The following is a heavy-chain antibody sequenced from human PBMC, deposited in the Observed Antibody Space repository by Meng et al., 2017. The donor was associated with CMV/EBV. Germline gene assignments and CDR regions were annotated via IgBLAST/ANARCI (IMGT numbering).Heavy chain of an antibody. CDR1: GFTFSSYE. V-gene: IGHV3-48*03. CDR3: ARDKATMVRGVLDY. CDR2: ISSSGSTI. Sequence: GGSLRLSCAASGFTFSSYEMNWVRQAPGKGLEWVSYISSSGSTIYYADSVKGRFTISRDNAKNSLYPQMNSLRAEDTAVYYCARDKATMVRGVLDYWGQGTLVTVSS. D-gene: IGHD3-10*01. J-gene: IGHJ4*02.